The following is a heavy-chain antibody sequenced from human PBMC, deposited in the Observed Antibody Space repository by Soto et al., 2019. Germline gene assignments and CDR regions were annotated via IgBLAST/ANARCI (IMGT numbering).Heavy chain of an antibody. D-gene: IGHD6-13*01. CDR1: GYTFTSYA. CDR2: INAGNGNT. V-gene: IGHV1-3*01. CDR3: ARDQRQQLDTYYYYGMDV. Sequence: ASVKVSCKASGYTFTSYAMHWVRQAPGQRLEWMGWINAGNGNTKYSQKFQGRVTITRDTSASTAYMELSSLRSEDTAVYYCARDQRQQLDTYYYYGMDVWGQGTTATVSS. J-gene: IGHJ6*02.